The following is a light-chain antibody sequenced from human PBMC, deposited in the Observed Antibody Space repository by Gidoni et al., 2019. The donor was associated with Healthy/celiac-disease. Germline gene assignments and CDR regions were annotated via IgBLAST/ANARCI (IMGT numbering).Light chain of an antibody. J-gene: IGKJ4*01. V-gene: IGKV3-20*01. Sequence: EIVLTQSPGTLSLSPGERATLSCRASQSVSSSYLAWYQQKPGQAPRLLIYGASSRATGIPDRVSGGGSGTDFTLTISRLEPEDFAVYYCQQYGSFFGGGTKVEIK. CDR3: QQYGSF. CDR2: GAS. CDR1: QSVSSSY.